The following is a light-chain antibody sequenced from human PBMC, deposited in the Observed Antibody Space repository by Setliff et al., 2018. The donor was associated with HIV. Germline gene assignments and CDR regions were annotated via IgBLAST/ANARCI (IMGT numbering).Light chain of an antibody. J-gene: IGLJ1*01. CDR1: SSDIGSHNH. Sequence: QSALTQPPSASGSPGQSVAISCTGTSSDIGSHNHVSWYQQYPGKAPKLMIYELSQRPSGVPDRFSGSKSGNTASLTVSGLQAEDGADYYCASYAGDGVHDIYVFGTGTRSPS. CDR3: ASYAGDGVHDIYV. CDR2: ELS. V-gene: IGLV2-8*01.